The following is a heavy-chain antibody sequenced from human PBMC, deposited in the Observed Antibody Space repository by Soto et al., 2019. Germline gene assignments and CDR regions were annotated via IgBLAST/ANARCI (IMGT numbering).Heavy chain of an antibody. CDR2: ISYDGSNK. J-gene: IGHJ5*02. V-gene: IGHV3-30-3*01. CDR3: ARAKVLLDWFDP. CDR1: GFTFSSYA. Sequence: LSCAASGFTFSSYAMHWVRQAPGKGLEWVAVISYDGSNKYYADSVKGRFTISRDNSKNTLYLQMNSLRAEDTAVYYCARAKVLLDWFDPWGQGTLVTVSS.